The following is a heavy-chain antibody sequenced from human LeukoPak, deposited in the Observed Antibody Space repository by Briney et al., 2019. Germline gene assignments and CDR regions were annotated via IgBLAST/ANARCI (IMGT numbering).Heavy chain of an antibody. J-gene: IGHJ4*02. D-gene: IGHD1-7*01. Sequence: PSETLSLTCTVSGGSVSSGDYYWTWIRQPAGKGLEWIGRIYTSGSTSYSPSLKSRVTISLDTSKNQFSLRLSSVTAADTAVYYCARGGELLNYLGQGTLVTVSP. V-gene: IGHV4-61*02. CDR3: ARGGELLNY. CDR1: GGSVSSGDYY. CDR2: IYTSGST.